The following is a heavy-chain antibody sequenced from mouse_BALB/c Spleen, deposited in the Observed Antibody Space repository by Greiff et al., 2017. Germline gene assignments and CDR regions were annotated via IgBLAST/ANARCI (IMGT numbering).Heavy chain of an antibody. CDR3: ARAGDNDEGFAY. Sequence: VQLKQSGAELVKPGASVKLSCTASGFNIKDTYMHWVKQRPEQGLEWIGRIDPANGNTKYDPKFQGKATITADTSSNTAYLQLSSLTSEDTAVYYCARAGDNDEGFAYWGQGTLVTVSA. D-gene: IGHD2-4*01. CDR2: IDPANGNT. V-gene: IGHV14-3*02. J-gene: IGHJ3*01. CDR1: GFNIKDTY.